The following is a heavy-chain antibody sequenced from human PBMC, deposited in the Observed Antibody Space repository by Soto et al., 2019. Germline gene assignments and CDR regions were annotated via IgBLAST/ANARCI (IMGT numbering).Heavy chain of an antibody. J-gene: IGHJ5*02. CDR3: ARGYSSSWYSGWFDP. CDR2: IIPILGIA. V-gene: IGHV1-69*02. D-gene: IGHD6-13*01. Sequence: QVQLVQSGAEVKKPGSSVKVSCKASGGTFSSYTISWVRQAPGQGLEWMGRIIPILGIANYAQKFQGRVTITADKSTSTAYMELSSLRSEDTAVYYSARGYSSSWYSGWFDPWGQGTLVTVSS. CDR1: GGTFSSYT.